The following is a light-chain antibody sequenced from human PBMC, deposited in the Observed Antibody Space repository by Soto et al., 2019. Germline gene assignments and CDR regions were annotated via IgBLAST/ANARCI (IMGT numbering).Light chain of an antibody. CDR2: DVT. CDR1: SSDIGDYNY. V-gene: IGLV2-11*01. J-gene: IGLJ1*01. CDR3: CSYAGSYTSYV. Sequence: SALTQPRSVSGSPGHSVTISCTGTSSDIGDYNYVSWYQQHPGKAPKLVIYDVTKRPSGVPDRFSGSKSGNTASLTISGLQAEDEADYYCCSYAGSYTSYVFGTGTKVTVL.